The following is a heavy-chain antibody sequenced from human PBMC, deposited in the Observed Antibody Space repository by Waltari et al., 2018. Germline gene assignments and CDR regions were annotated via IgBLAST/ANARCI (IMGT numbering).Heavy chain of an antibody. J-gene: IGHJ4*02. Sequence: QVQLQESGPGLVKPSGSLSRTCAVSGSPVSAAIWWSWVRQSPGKGLEWIGEIFYNGVTHYNPSLKSRVTISLDKSTNQLSLTVASVTAADTAMYYCAKNAAYNLDYWGQGALVTVSS. CDR2: IFYNGVT. V-gene: IGHV4-4*02. D-gene: IGHD2-15*01. CDR3: AKNAAYNLDY. CDR1: GSPVSAAIW.